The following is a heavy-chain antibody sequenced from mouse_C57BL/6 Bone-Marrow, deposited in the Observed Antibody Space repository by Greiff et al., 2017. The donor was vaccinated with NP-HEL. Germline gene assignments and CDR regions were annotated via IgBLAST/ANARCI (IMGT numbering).Heavy chain of an antibody. CDR3: AIPARGSRGAY. Sequence: QVQLQQSGAELVKPGASVKVSCKASGYTFTSYWMHWVKQRPGQGLEWIGRIHPSDSDTNYNQKFKGKATLTVDKSSSTAYMQLSSLTSEDSAVYYCAIPARGSRGAYWGQGTLVTVSA. D-gene: IGHD1-1*01. CDR1: GYTFTSYW. V-gene: IGHV1-74*01. CDR2: IHPSDSDT. J-gene: IGHJ3*01.